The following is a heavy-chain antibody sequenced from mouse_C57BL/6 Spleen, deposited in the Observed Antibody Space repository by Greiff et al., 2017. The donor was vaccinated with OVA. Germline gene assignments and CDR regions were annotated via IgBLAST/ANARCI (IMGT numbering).Heavy chain of an antibody. D-gene: IGHD2-1*01. J-gene: IGHJ2*01. CDR3: ARRGYGNFDY. CDR2: INPSTGGT. CDR1: GYSFTGYY. Sequence: VQLKQSGPELVKPGASVKISCKASGYSFTGYYMNWVKQSPEKSLEWIGEINPSTGGTTYNQKFKAKATLTVDKSSSTAYMQLKSLTSEDSAVYYCARRGYGNFDYWGQGTTLTVSS. V-gene: IGHV1-42*01.